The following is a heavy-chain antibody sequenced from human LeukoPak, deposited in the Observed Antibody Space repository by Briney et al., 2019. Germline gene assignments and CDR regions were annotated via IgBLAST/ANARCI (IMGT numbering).Heavy chain of an antibody. V-gene: IGHV3-21*01. Sequence: SGGSLRLSCAASGFTFSSYSMNWVRQAPGKGLEWVPSISSSSDYIYYADSVKGRFTISRDNAKNSLYLQMNSLRAEDAAVYYCARDPDPSSGWPYYFDYWGQGTLVTVSS. CDR3: ARDPDPSSGWPYYFDY. J-gene: IGHJ4*02. D-gene: IGHD6-19*01. CDR1: GFTFSSYS. CDR2: ISSSSDYI.